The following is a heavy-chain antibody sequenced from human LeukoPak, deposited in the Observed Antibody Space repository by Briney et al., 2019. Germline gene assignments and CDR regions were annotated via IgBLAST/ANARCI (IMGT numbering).Heavy chain of an antibody. CDR2: ISYDGSNK. D-gene: IGHD2-15*01. J-gene: IGHJ4*02. CDR3: ARDAGYCSDGVCYRTRFDS. V-gene: IGHV3-30*14. Sequence: GGSLRLSCAASGFTFSSYAMHWVRQAPGKGLEWVAVISYDGSNKYYADAVKGRFIISRDNSKNTLFLQMNSLRAEDTAIYYCARDAGYCSDGVCYRTRFDSWGQGALVTVSS. CDR1: GFTFSSYA.